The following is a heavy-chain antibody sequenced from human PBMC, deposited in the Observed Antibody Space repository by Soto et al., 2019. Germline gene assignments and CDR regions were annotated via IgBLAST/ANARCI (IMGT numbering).Heavy chain of an antibody. J-gene: IGHJ4*02. CDR2: IYYSGST. D-gene: IGHD3-22*01. CDR3: SRGGVDYYDSSGYFHY. CDR1: GASISSGDYY. V-gene: IGHV4-30-4*01. Sequence: PSETLSLTCTVSGASISSGDYYWTWIRQPPGKGLEWIGSIYYSGSTYYNPSLKSRVTISVDRSKNQFSLKLSSVTAADTAVYYCSRGGVDYYDSSGYFHYWGQGSLVNVSS.